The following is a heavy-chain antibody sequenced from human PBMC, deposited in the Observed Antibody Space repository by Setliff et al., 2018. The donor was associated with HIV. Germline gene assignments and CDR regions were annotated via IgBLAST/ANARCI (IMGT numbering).Heavy chain of an antibody. CDR1: TYSISSGFY. CDR2: IYHSGST. J-gene: IGHJ4*02. Sequence: LSLTCVVSTYSISSGFYWARIRQPPGKGLEWIGSIYHSGSTYYNPSLKSRVTISIDTSKNQFSLRLTSVTAADTAVYYCARLLPGDYYGSGSYFDYWGQGTLVTVSS. D-gene: IGHD3-10*01. V-gene: IGHV4-38-2*01. CDR3: ARLLPGDYYGSGSYFDY.